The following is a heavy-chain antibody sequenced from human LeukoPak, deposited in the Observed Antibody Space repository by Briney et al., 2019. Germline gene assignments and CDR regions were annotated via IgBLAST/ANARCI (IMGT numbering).Heavy chain of an antibody. Sequence: ASVKVSCKASGYTFTGYYMHWVRQAPGQGLEWMGWINPNSGGTNYAQKFQGRVTMTRDTSISTAYMELSRLRSDDTAVYYCARVGSGWYLWGYYFDYWGQGTLVTVSS. CDR2: INPNSGGT. D-gene: IGHD6-19*01. CDR3: ARVGSGWYLWGYYFDY. V-gene: IGHV1-2*02. CDR1: GYTFTGYY. J-gene: IGHJ4*02.